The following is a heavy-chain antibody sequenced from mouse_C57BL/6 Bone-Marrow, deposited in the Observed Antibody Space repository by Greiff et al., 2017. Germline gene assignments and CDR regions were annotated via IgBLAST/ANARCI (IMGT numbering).Heavy chain of an antibody. Sequence: EVQLQQSGAELVRPGASVKLSCTASGFNIKDDYMHWVKQRPEQGLEWIGWIDPEDGDTEYASKFQGKATITADTSSNTAYLQLSSLPSEDTAVYNGMCSGAVVATRGYFDYWGQGTTLTVSS. CDR3: MCSGAVVATRGYFDY. CDR1: GFNIKDDY. CDR2: IDPEDGDT. J-gene: IGHJ2*01. D-gene: IGHD1-1*01. V-gene: IGHV14-4*01.